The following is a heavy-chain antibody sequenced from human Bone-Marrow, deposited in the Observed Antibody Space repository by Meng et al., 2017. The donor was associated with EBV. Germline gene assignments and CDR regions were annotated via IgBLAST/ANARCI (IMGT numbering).Heavy chain of an antibody. D-gene: IGHD3-10*01. V-gene: IGHV4-4*02. CDR2: IFYGGST. J-gene: IGHJ4*02. CDR3: AAGFRELVRSRDY. Sequence: QVQLQEAGPRLVKPSGTLSLTCVVSGGSIRSSNWWSWVRQSPGKGLEWIGEIFYGGSTNYNPSLESRVTISVDKSKNQFSLKLSSVTAADTAVYYCAAGFRELVRSRDYWGQGTLVTVSS. CDR1: GGSIRSSNW.